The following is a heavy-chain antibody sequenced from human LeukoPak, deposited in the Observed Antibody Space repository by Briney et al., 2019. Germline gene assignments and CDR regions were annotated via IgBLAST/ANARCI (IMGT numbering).Heavy chain of an antibody. Sequence: PGGSLRLSCAASGYTFTSYWMHWVRQAPGKGLVWVSRVKGDGSHTNYAESVTGRFTISRDNAKNTVYLQMNSLRAEDTAVYYCARSEYEYGYGHWGLDVWGQGTRVTVSS. CDR1: GYTFTSYW. V-gene: IGHV3-74*01. J-gene: IGHJ6*02. CDR2: VKGDGSHT. D-gene: IGHD3-16*01. CDR3: ARSEYEYGYGHWGLDV.